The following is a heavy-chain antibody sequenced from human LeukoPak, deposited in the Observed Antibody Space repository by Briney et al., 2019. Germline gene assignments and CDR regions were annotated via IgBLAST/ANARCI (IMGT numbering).Heavy chain of an antibody. CDR1: GGSISSSSYY. V-gene: IGHV4-39*07. CDR3: AAQIAARVY. CDR2: VNHSEGT. D-gene: IGHD6-6*01. Sequence: SETLSLTCTVSGGSISSSSYYWGWIRQPPGKGLEWIGEVNHSEGTNYNPSLKSRVSISVDTSKNQFSLKLSPVTAADTAVYYCAAQIAARVYWGQGSLVTVSP. J-gene: IGHJ4*02.